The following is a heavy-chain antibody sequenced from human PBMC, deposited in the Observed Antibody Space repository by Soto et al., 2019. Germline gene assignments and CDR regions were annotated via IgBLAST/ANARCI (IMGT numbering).Heavy chain of an antibody. Sequence: ASVKVSCKASGGTFSSYTMSWVRQAPGQGLEWMGRIIPILGIANYAQKFQGRVTITADKSTSTAYMELSSLRSEDTAVYYCAAVRIHAMGGAFDIWGQGTMVTVSS. CDR3: AAVRIHAMGGAFDI. D-gene: IGHD2-2*01. CDR1: GGTFSSYT. V-gene: IGHV1-69*02. CDR2: IIPILGIA. J-gene: IGHJ3*02.